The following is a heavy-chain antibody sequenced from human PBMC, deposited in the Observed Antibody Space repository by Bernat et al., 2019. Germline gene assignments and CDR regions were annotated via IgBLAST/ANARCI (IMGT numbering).Heavy chain of an antibody. Sequence: QVQLVESGGGLVKPGGSLRLSCAASGFTFSDYYMSWIRQAPGKGLEWVSYISSSSSYTNYADSVKGRFTISRDNAKNSLYLQMNSLRAADTAVYYCARDVLGYCSGGSCYEAYYYYGMDVWGQGTTVTVSS. CDR2: ISSSSSYT. CDR1: GFTFSDYY. J-gene: IGHJ6*02. D-gene: IGHD2-15*01. V-gene: IGHV3-11*05. CDR3: ARDVLGYCSGGSCYEAYYYYGMDV.